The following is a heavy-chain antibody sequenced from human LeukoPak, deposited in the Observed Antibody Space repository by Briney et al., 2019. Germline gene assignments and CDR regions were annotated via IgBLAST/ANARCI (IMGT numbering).Heavy chain of an antibody. J-gene: IGHJ3*02. D-gene: IGHD3-16*02. V-gene: IGHV3-48*03. CDR1: GFTFSSYE. Sequence: PGGSLRLSCAASGFTFSSYEMNWVRQAPGKGLEWVSYISSSGSTIYYADSVKGRFTISRDNAKNSLYLQMNSLRAEDTAVYYCARSRGGVIADAFDIWGQGTMVTVSS. CDR3: ARSRGGVIADAFDI. CDR2: ISSSGSTI.